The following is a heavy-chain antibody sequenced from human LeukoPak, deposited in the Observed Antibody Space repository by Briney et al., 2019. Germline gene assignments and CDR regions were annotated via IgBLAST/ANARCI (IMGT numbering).Heavy chain of an antibody. CDR1: GGTFSSYA. D-gene: IGHD3-9*01. CDR2: IIPIFGTA. Sequence: ASVKVSCKASGGTFSSYAIRWLRQAPGQWLEWMGGIIPIFGTANYAQKFQGRVTITTDESTSTAYMELSSLRSEDTAVYYCARDSDDNLDYWGQGTLVTVSS. V-gene: IGHV1-69*05. J-gene: IGHJ4*02. CDR3: ARDSDDNLDY.